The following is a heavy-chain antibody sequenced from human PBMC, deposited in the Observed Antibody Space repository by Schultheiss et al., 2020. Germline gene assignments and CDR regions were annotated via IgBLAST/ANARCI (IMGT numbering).Heavy chain of an antibody. D-gene: IGHD5-18*01. CDR1: GYTFTGNY. CDR3: ARGPTQYSYGLIYYYYGMDV. Sequence: ASVKVSCKASGYTFTGNYMHWVRQAPGQGLEWMGWINPNSGGTGYAQKFQGRVTMTRNTSISTAYMELSSLRSEDTAVYYCARGPTQYSYGLIYYYYGMDVWGRGRTGTVSS. CDR2: INPNSGGT. V-gene: IGHV1-8*02. J-gene: IGHJ6*02.